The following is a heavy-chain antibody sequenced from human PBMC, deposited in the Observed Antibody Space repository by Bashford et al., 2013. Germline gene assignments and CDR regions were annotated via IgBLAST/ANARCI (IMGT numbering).Heavy chain of an antibody. J-gene: IGHJ4*02. CDR2: FDPEDGET. Sequence: ASVKVSCKVSGYTLTELSMHWVRQAPGKGLEWMGGFDPEDGETIYAQKFQGRVTITADKSTSTAYMELSSLRSEDTAVYYCARGGDGSSWYASWDYWGQGTLVTVSS. CDR1: GYTLTELS. D-gene: IGHD6-13*01. CDR3: ARGGDGSSWYASWDY. V-gene: IGHV1-24*01.